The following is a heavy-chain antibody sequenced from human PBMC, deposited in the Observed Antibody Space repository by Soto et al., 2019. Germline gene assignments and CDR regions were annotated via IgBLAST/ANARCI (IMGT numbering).Heavy chain of an antibody. CDR3: ATETYDILTGYSSFDY. V-gene: IGHV1-69*10. Sequence: ASVKVSCKASGGTFSSYTISWVRQAPGQGLEWMGGIIPILGIANYAQKFQGRVTITADKSTSTAYMELSSLRSEDTAVYYCATETYDILTGYSSFDYWGQGSLVTVSS. D-gene: IGHD3-9*01. CDR2: IIPILGIA. CDR1: GGTFSSYT. J-gene: IGHJ4*02.